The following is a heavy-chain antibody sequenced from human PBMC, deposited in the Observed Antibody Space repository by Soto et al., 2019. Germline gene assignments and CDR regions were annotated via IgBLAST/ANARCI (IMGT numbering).Heavy chain of an antibody. J-gene: IGHJ6*02. Sequence: QAQLVQSGAEVRKPGASVKVSCKASGYTFYSHSISWVRQAPGQGLEWMGWINADYGNTQYAQKFRGRVTMTTDTSTTTVYMELTNLTSDDTAVYYCARCIQGDYYYGMDVWGQGTTVTVSS. CDR1: GYTFYSHS. V-gene: IGHV1-18*01. CDR2: INADYGNT. CDR3: ARCIQGDYYYGMDV. D-gene: IGHD5-18*01.